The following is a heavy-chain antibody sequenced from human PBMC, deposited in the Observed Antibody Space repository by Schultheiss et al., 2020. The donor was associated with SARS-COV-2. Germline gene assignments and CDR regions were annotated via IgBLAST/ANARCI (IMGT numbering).Heavy chain of an antibody. CDR1: GFTFSGSA. J-gene: IGHJ6*02. Sequence: GESLKISCAASGFTFSGSAMHWVRQASGKGLEWIGRIRSKANSYATAYAASVKGRFTISRDDSKNTAYLQMNSLKTEDTAVYYCTDRALDVWGQGTTVTVSS. CDR3: TDRALDV. V-gene: IGHV3-73*01. CDR2: IRSKANSYAT.